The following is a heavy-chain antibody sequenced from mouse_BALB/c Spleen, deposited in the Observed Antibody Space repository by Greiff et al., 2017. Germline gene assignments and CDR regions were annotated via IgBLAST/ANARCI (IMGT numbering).Heavy chain of an antibody. V-gene: IGHV5-6-3*01. J-gene: IGHJ3*01. D-gene: IGHD1-1*02. CDR1: GFTFSSYG. CDR2: INSNGGST. Sequence: EVQGVESGGGLVQPGGSLKLSCAASGFTFSSYGMSWVRQTPDKRLELVATINSNGGSTYYPDSVKGRFTITRDNAKNTLYLQMSSLKSEDTAMYYCARDRGYGSGAWFAYWGQGTLVTVSA. CDR3: ARDRGYGSGAWFAY.